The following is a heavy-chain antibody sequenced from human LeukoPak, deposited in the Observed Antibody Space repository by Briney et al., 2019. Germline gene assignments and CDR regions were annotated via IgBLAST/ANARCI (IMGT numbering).Heavy chain of an antibody. J-gene: IGHJ4*02. CDR3: ARGPNYYDSSGYHFE. D-gene: IGHD3-22*01. V-gene: IGHV1-69*01. Sequence: SVKVSCKASGGTFSSYAISWVRQAPGQGLEWMGGIIPIFGTANYAQKFQGRVTITADESTSTAYMELSSLRSEDTAVYYCARGPNYYDSSGYHFEWGQGTLVTVSS. CDR2: IIPIFGTA. CDR1: GGTFSSYA.